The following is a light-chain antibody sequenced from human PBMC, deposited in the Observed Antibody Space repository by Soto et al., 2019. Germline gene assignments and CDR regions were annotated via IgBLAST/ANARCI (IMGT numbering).Light chain of an antibody. J-gene: IGLJ1*01. CDR2: EVS. CDR3: SSYAGSNNYV. V-gene: IGLV2-8*01. CDR1: SGDVGGYNY. Sequence: QSALTQPPSASGSPGQSVTISCTGISGDVGGYNYVSWYQQHPGKAPKLMIFEVSERPSGVPDRFSASKSGNTASLTVSGLQAEDEADYYCSSYAGSNNYVFGTGTKVTV.